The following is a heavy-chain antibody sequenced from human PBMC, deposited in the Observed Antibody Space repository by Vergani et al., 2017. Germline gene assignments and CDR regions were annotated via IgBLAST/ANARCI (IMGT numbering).Heavy chain of an antibody. Sequence: QVKLQESGPGLLKPSQTLSLTCTVSGESIRSGSHYWSWIRQPAGKGPEWIGHIHTGGSTDLNPSFKSRGSISVDTSKSQFSLKLNSVTVADTAGYYCARSRPYCTSGSCPAIWGQGTLVTVSS. CDR2: IHTGGST. D-gene: IGHD2-15*01. J-gene: IGHJ4*02. CDR1: GESIRSGSHY. CDR3: ARSRPYCTSGSCPAI. V-gene: IGHV4-61*02.